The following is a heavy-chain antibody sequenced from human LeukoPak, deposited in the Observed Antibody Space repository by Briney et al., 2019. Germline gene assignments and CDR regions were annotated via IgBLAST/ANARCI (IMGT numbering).Heavy chain of an antibody. J-gene: IGHJ3*02. Sequence: QPGGSLRLSCAASGFSFSTYALSWVRQAPGKGLEWVSAIGGGGDSTYYADSVKGRFTISRDNSKNTLYLQMNSLRAEDTAVYYCAKDTTGSHLGAFDIWGQGTMVTVSS. D-gene: IGHD2/OR15-2a*01. V-gene: IGHV3-23*01. CDR3: AKDTTGSHLGAFDI. CDR2: IGGGGDST. CDR1: GFSFSTYA.